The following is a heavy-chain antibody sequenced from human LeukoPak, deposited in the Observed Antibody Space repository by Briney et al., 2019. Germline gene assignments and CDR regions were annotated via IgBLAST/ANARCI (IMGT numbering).Heavy chain of an antibody. CDR3: ARDFSVAGP. Sequence: GGSLRLSCAVSGFIFSNYAMNWVRQAPGKGLEWVSAISGSGGSTYYADSVKGRFTISRDNSKNTLYLQMNSLRAEDTAVYYCARDFSVAGPWGQGTLVTVSS. V-gene: IGHV3-23*01. CDR1: GFIFSNYA. D-gene: IGHD6-19*01. CDR2: ISGSGGST. J-gene: IGHJ5*02.